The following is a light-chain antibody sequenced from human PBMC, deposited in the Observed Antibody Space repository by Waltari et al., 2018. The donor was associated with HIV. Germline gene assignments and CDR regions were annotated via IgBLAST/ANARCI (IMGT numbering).Light chain of an antibody. CDR3: AAWDDSLNGHVV. CDR2: SNN. CDR1: SSNIGSNT. J-gene: IGLJ2*01. Sequence: QSVLPQPPSASGTPGQRFTISCSGTSSNIGSNTVHWYQQLPGTAPKLLIYSNNQRPSGVPDRFSGSKSGTSASLAISGLQSEDEADYYCAAWDDSLNGHVVFGGGTKLTVL. V-gene: IGLV1-44*01.